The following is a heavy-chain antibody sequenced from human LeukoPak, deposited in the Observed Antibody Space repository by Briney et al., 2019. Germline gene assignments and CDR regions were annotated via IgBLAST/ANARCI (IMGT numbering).Heavy chain of an antibody. V-gene: IGHV4-4*07. CDR3: ARDKCNSTSCPKYFDY. J-gene: IGHJ4*02. Sequence: SETLSLTCTVSGGSISSYYWSWIRQPAGRGLEWIGRIYTSGSTNYNPSLRSRVTMSVDTSKNQFSLKLTSVTAADTAVYYCARDKCNSTSCPKYFDYWGQGTLVTVSS. CDR2: IYTSGST. D-gene: IGHD2-2*01. CDR1: GGSISSYY.